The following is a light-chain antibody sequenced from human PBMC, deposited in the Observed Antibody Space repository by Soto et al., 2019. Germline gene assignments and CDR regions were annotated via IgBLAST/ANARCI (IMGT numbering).Light chain of an antibody. CDR3: CSFAGTTTYVL. CDR2: EVN. J-gene: IGLJ2*01. CDR1: RSDVGSYNL. Sequence: QAASVSGSPGQSITISCTGTRSDVGSYNLVSWFQQHPGKAPKLMIYEVNKRPSGVSNRFSGSKSGNTASLTISGLQAEDEADYYCCSFAGTTTYVLFGGGTKLTVL. V-gene: IGLV2-23*02.